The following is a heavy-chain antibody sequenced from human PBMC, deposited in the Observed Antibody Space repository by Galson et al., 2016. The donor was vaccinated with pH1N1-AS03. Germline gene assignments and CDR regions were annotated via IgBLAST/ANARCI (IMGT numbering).Heavy chain of an antibody. CDR2: INTDSGDT. J-gene: IGHJ3*01. CDR3: VRGSTHSSSTNYALEL. D-gene: IGHD6-13*01. Sequence: SVKVSCKASGYAFTDYYMHLLRQAPGQGLEWMAWINTDSGDTDYAQKFQGRVTMTRDASISTTYMELSSLRSDDTAVYYCVRGSTHSSSTNYALELWGRGTMVTVSS. CDR1: GYAFTDYY. V-gene: IGHV1-2*02.